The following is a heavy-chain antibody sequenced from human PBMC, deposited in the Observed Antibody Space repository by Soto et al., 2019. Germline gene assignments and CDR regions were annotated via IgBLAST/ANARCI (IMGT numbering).Heavy chain of an antibody. CDR2: IYYNGST. V-gene: IGHV4-31*03. Sequence: SETLSRACTVSGDSLSSSGYYWSWIRQHPGKGLEWIGYIYYNGSTYYNPSLKSRVTISVYTSKNQFSLKLSSVTAADTAVYYCAIFWSGFYRYGHWGQGTLVTVSS. CDR1: GDSLSSSGYY. J-gene: IGHJ4*02. CDR3: AIFWSGFYRYGH. D-gene: IGHD3-3*01.